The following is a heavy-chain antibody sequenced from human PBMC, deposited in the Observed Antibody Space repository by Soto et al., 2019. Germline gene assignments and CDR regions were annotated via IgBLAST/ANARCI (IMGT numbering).Heavy chain of an antibody. J-gene: IGHJ4*02. Sequence: GGSLRLSCAASGFTFSSYWMHWVRQAPGKGLVWVSRINSDGSSTSYADSVKGRFTISRDNAKNTLYLQMNSLRAEDTAVYYRARVYDYIWGSYRYTEYYFDYWGQGTLVTVSS. CDR1: GFTFSSYW. CDR3: ARVYDYIWGSYRYTEYYFDY. V-gene: IGHV3-74*01. CDR2: INSDGSST. D-gene: IGHD3-16*02.